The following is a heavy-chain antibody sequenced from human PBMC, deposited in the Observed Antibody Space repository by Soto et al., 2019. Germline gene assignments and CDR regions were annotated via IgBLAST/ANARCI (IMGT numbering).Heavy chain of an antibody. CDR2: INVGNGNT. V-gene: IGHV1-3*01. Sequence: ASVKVSCKASGYTFTNSAIHWVRQAPGQTLEWMGWINVGNGNTKYSQKFQGRVTITRDTSTSTAYLELSSLRSEDTAVYYCARDLSLSTVNYFDYWGQGTLVTVSS. CDR1: GYTFTNSA. J-gene: IGHJ4*02. CDR3: ARDLSLSTVNYFDY. D-gene: IGHD4-17*01.